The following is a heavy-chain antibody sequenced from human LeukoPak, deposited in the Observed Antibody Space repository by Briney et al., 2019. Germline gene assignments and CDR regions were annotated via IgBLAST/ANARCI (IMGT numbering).Heavy chain of an antibody. D-gene: IGHD2-21*01. V-gene: IGHV3-23*01. CDR3: AKACGGDCYDIDY. CDR1: GFTFINYA. Sequence: GGSLRLSCAGSGFTFINYAMIWVRQAPGKGLEYVSAITGSGAGTYYADSVKGRFTISRDNSKSTLYLQMNSLRAEDTAVYYCAKACGGDCYDIDYWGQGTLVTVSS. J-gene: IGHJ4*02. CDR2: ITGSGAGT.